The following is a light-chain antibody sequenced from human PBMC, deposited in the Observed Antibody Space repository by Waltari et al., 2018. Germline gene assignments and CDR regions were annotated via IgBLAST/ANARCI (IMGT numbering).Light chain of an antibody. CDR2: WAS. CDR1: QSILYNSNDKNY. CDR3: QQYSRRGT. J-gene: IGKJ1*01. V-gene: IGKV4-1*01. Sequence: DIVMTQSPAALAVSLGERAPINCKSGQSILYNSNDKNYLTWYQQTPGQPPKLLIYWASTRAAGVADRLSGSGYGADFTRTISSLQAGDVAVYYCQQYSRRGTFGQGTRVEVK.